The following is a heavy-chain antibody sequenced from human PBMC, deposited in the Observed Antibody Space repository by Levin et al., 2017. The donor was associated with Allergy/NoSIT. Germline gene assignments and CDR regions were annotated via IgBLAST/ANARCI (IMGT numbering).Heavy chain of an antibody. J-gene: IGHJ4*02. CDR3: ARLNRSGWYRVDSYYFDY. V-gene: IGHV4-39*01. CDR1: GGSISSSSYY. CDR2: IYYSGST. Sequence: KSSETLSLTCTVSGGSISSSSYYWGWIRQPPGTGLEWIGSIYYSGSTYYNPSLKSRVTISVDTSKNQFSLKLSSVTAADTAVYYCARLNRSGWYRVDSYYFDYWGQGTLVTVSS. D-gene: IGHD6-19*01.